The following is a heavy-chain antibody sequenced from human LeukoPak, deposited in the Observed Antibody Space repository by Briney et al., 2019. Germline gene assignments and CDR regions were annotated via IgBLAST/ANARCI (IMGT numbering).Heavy chain of an antibody. CDR3: ARGDCSSTICYSPMDV. Sequence: SETLSLTCTVSGGSISSYYWSWIRQPPGKGLEWIGSIYRSGSTNYNPSLNSRVTISVDTSQNQFSLKVNSVTAADTAVYYCARGDCSSTICYSPMDVWGKGTTVTVSS. CDR1: GGSISSYY. CDR2: IYRSGST. D-gene: IGHD2-2*01. J-gene: IGHJ6*03. V-gene: IGHV4-59*08.